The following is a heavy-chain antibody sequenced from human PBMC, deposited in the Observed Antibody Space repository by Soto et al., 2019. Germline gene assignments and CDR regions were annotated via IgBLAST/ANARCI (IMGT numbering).Heavy chain of an antibody. CDR1: GFAFSHAW. CDR2: IKSISDGETT. Sequence: LLVESGGGFVQPGGSLRLSCVASGFAFSHAWMYWVRQAPGKGLEWVGRIKSISDGETTNYAASVAGRFTISRDDSKNTLFLHVNSLKTEDTGVYYCTRRIAVAGTYYFDYWGQGTLVTVSS. J-gene: IGHJ4*02. CDR3: TRRIAVAGTYYFDY. D-gene: IGHD6-19*01. V-gene: IGHV3-15*07.